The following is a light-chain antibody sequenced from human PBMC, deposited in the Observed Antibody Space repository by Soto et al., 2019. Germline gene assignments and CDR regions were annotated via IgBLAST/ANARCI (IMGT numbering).Light chain of an antibody. Sequence: EIVMTQSPATLSVSPGERATLSCRASQSVSSNLAWYHQKPGQAPRLLIYGASTRATGSPATFSGSGSGTEFTLTITSLQSEDFAVYYGQQYNNWPGSFGQGTKVEIK. CDR3: QQYNNWPGS. J-gene: IGKJ1*01. CDR1: QSVSSN. CDR2: GAS. V-gene: IGKV3-15*01.